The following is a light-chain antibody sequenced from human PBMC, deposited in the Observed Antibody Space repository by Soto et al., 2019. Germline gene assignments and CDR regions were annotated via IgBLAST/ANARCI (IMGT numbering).Light chain of an antibody. Sequence: DIVMTQSPLSLPVTPGEPASISCRSSQSILSSNGNNFLDWYLQKPGQSPQLLIYLASNRPSGVPDRFSGSGSGTDFPLKISRVEAEDVGVYYCIQTLQTPYTLGQGTKLEIK. CDR3: IQTLQTPYT. V-gene: IGKV2-28*01. CDR1: QSILSSNGNNF. J-gene: IGKJ2*01. CDR2: LAS.